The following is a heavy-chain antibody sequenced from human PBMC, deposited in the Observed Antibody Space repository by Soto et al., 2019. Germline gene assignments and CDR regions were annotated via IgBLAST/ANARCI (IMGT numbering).Heavy chain of an antibody. CDR1: GFRFEQYV. CDR3: LKDAPNGSIDD. D-gene: IGHD3-10*01. Sequence: VQVVVSGGGLVQPGRSLRLSCAVSGFRFEQYVMHWVRQAPGKGLECVSTVSPTGDTVAYADSVEGRFTVSRDNAKNSLYLKMNSLIGGETAFYYCLKDAPNGSIDDWGQGTLVTVSS. CDR2: VSPTGDTV. V-gene: IGHV3-9*01. J-gene: IGHJ4*02.